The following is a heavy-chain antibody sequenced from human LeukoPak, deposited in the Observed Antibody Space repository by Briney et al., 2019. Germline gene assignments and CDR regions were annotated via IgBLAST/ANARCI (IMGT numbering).Heavy chain of an antibody. D-gene: IGHD3-22*01. CDR2: IYPGDSDT. J-gene: IGHJ3*02. Sequence: GESLKISCKGSGYSFTSYWIGWVRQMPGKGLEWMGIIYPGDSDTRYSPSFQGQVTISADKSISTAYLQWSSLKASDTAMYYCAANMGASYDSSGYYFGAFDIWGQGTMVTVSS. V-gene: IGHV5-51*01. CDR1: GYSFTSYW. CDR3: AANMGASYDSSGYYFGAFDI.